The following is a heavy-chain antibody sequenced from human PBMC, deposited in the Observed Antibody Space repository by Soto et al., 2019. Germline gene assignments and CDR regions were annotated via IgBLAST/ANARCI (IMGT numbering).Heavy chain of an antibody. CDR2: IYSGGST. CDR1: GFTVSSNY. V-gene: IGHV3-53*04. J-gene: IGHJ6*03. Sequence: GGSLRLSCAASGFTVSSNYMSWVHQAPGKGLEWVSVIYSGGSTYYADSVKGRFTISRNNSKNTLYLQMNSLRAEDTAVYYCARDSGGRDFWSGYANYYYYMDVWGKGTTVTVSS. CDR3: ARDSGGRDFWSGYANYYYYMDV. D-gene: IGHD3-3*01.